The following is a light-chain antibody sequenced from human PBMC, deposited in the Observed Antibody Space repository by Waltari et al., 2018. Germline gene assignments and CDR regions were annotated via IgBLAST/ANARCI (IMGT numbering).Light chain of an antibody. CDR3: MQSLRALWT. V-gene: IGKV2-28*01. J-gene: IGKJ1*01. CDR2: LGS. Sequence: DIVVTQSPLSLPVPPGAPASTPCRSSQSLLHSKGYNYLDWYLQKPGQSPQLLIYLGSNRASGVPDRFSGSGSGTDFTLKISRVEAEDVGVYYCMQSLRALWTFGQGTKVEIK. CDR1: QSLLHSKGYNY.